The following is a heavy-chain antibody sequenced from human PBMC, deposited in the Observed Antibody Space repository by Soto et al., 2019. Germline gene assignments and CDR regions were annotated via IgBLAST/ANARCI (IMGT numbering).Heavy chain of an antibody. Sequence: QVQLVQSGAEVKKPGSSVKVSCKASGGTFSSYAISWVRQAPGQGLEWMGGIIPIFGTANYAQKFQGRVTITADESTSTAYMELSSLRSGDTAVYYCARVCPPTLEWCYGMDGWGQGTTVTVSS. D-gene: IGHD3-3*01. J-gene: IGHJ6*02. CDR1: GGTFSSYA. CDR2: IIPIFGTA. CDR3: ARVCPPTLEWCYGMDG. V-gene: IGHV1-69*12.